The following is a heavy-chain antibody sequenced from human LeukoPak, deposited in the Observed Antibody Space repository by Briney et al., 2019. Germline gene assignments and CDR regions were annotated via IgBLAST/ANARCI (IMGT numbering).Heavy chain of an antibody. Sequence: GGSLRLSCAASGFTFSSYGMHWVRQAPGKGLEWVSSISSGSSFMYYADSVKGRFTISRDNAKNSLYLQMNSLRAKDTALYYCARDYYDSSGSSWFDPWGQGTLVAVSS. CDR2: ISSGSSFM. CDR3: ARDYYDSSGSSWFDP. CDR1: GFTFSSYG. J-gene: IGHJ5*02. D-gene: IGHD3-22*01. V-gene: IGHV3-21*01.